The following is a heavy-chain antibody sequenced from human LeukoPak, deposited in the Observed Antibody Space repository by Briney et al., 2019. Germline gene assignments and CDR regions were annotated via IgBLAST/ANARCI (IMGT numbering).Heavy chain of an antibody. CDR3: ARAPSGYDLYDY. V-gene: IGHV3-7*01. D-gene: IGHD5-12*01. J-gene: IGHJ4*02. CDR2: IKQDGSEK. Sequence: SXXXXWVRQAPGKGLEWVANIKQDGSEKYYEDSVKGRFTISRDNAKNSLYLQMNSLRAEDTAVYYCARAPSGYDLYDYWGQGTLVTVSS. CDR1: SXX.